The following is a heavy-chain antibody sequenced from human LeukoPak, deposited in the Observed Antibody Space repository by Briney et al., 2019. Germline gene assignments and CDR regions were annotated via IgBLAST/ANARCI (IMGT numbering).Heavy chain of an antibody. CDR2: INWNGGST. D-gene: IGHD3-3*01. Sequence: GGSLRLSCAASGFTFDDYGMRWVRQAPGKGVGWVCGINWNGGSTGYADSVKGRFTISRDNAKNSLYLQMNSLRAEDTALYYCARDQFGVIIVTSQYYFDYWGQGTLVTVSS. CDR3: ARDQFGVIIVTSQYYFDY. CDR1: GFTFDDYG. V-gene: IGHV3-20*04. J-gene: IGHJ4*02.